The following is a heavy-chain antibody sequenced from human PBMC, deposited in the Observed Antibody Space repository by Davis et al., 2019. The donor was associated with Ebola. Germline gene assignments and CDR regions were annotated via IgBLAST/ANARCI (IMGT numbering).Heavy chain of an antibody. CDR3: ARAGLVVQGKDYYGMDV. V-gene: IGHV4-59*01. Sequence: PSETLSLTCTVSGGSISSYYWSWIRQPPGKGLEWIGYIYYSGSTNYNPSLKSRVTISVDTSKNQFSLKLSSVTAADTAVYYCARAGLVVQGKDYYGMDVWGQGTTVTVSS. J-gene: IGHJ6*02. CDR1: GGSISSYY. CDR2: IYYSGST. D-gene: IGHD3-10*01.